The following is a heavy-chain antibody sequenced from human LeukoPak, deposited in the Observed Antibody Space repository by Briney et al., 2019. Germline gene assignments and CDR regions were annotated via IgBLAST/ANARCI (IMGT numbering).Heavy chain of an antibody. Sequence: GGSLRLSCVASGFTFSNYWMTWVRQAPGKGLEWVSVIYSGGSTYYADSVKGRFTISRDNSKNTLYLQMNSLRAEDTAVYYCARGRGELTFVYWGQGTLVTVSS. V-gene: IGHV3-66*01. CDR3: ARGRGELTFVY. CDR1: GFTFSNYW. J-gene: IGHJ4*02. CDR2: IYSGGST. D-gene: IGHD1-26*01.